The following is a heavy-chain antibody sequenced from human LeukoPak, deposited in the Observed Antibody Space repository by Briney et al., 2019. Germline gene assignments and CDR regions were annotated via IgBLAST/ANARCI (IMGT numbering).Heavy chain of an antibody. CDR2: IRYDGSSN. J-gene: IGHJ6*03. D-gene: IGHD1-26*01. V-gene: IGHV3-30*02. CDR1: GFTFSSYG. CDR3: AKVGIVGAAYYYYYMDV. Sequence: GSLRLSCAASGFTFSSYGMHWVRQAPGKGLEWVAFIRYDGSSNYYADSVKGRFTISRDNSKNTLYLQMNSLRAEDTAVYYCAKVGIVGAAYYYYYMDVWGKGTTVTISS.